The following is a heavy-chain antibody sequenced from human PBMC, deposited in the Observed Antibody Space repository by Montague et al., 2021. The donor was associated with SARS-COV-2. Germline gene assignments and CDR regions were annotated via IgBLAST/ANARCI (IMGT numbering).Heavy chain of an antibody. CDR2: VYESGRT. CDR1: GDSIRSSGYY. D-gene: IGHD1-1*01. J-gene: IGHJ4*02. Sequence: SETLSLTCSVSGDSIRSSGYYWGWIRQPPGKGLEWIGSVYESGRTYYNPSLKSRVTISVDTSQNRFSLKLRSVTAADTAVYYCGRFRGVSWGADGTGPSDYWGQGTLVTVSS. V-gene: IGHV4-39*01. CDR3: GRFRGVSWGADGTGPSDY.